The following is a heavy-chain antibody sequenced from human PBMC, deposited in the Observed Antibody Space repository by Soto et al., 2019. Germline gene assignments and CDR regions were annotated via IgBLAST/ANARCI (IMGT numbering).Heavy chain of an antibody. D-gene: IGHD3-22*01. CDR1: GGSISSYY. CDR3: ARCGGVYYDSSGPDDAFDI. J-gene: IGHJ3*02. Sequence: SETLSLTCTVSGGSISSYYWSWIRQPPGKGLEWIGYIYYSGSTNYNPSLKSRVTISVDTSKNQFSLKLSSVTAADTAVYYCARCGGVYYDSSGPDDAFDIWGQGTMVTVS. V-gene: IGHV4-59*01. CDR2: IYYSGST.